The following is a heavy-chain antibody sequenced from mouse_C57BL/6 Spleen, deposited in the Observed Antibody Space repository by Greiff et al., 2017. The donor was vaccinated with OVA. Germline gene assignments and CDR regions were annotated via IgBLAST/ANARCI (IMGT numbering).Heavy chain of an antibody. CDR1: GYAFSSSW. J-gene: IGHJ2*01. V-gene: IGHV1-82*01. Sequence: VQLQQSGPELVKPGASVKISCKASGYAFSSSWMNWVKQRPGKGLEWIGRIYPGDGDTNYNGKFKGKATLTADKSSSTAYMQLSSLTSEDSAVDFCASYYYGSSYCDYWGQGTTLTVSS. CDR2: IYPGDGDT. D-gene: IGHD1-1*01. CDR3: ASYYYGSSYCDY.